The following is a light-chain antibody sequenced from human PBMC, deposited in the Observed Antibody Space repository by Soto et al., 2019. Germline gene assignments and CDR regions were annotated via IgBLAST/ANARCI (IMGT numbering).Light chain of an antibody. Sequence: DIQMTQSPSTLSASVGDRVTITCRASQSIGSSLAWYQQKPGKAPNLLISDASSLERGVPSRLSGSGSGTDFTLTIRSLQPDDFATYYCQQYNGYSRTFGQGTKV. V-gene: IGKV1-5*01. CDR3: QQYNGYSRT. CDR1: QSIGSS. CDR2: DAS. J-gene: IGKJ1*01.